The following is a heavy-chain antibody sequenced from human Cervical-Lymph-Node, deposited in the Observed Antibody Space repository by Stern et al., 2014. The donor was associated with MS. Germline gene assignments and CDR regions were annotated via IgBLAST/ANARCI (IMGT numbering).Heavy chain of an antibody. D-gene: IGHD6-13*01. V-gene: IGHV3-21*01. Sequence: EVQLEESGGGLVKPGGSLRLSCAASGFTFSSYSMNWVRQAPGKGLEWVSSISSSSSYIYYADSVKGRFTISRDNAKNSLYLQMNSLRAEDTAVYYCARVRSSSWYDPIDYWGQGTLVTVSS. CDR1: GFTFSSYS. CDR3: ARVRSSSWYDPIDY. CDR2: ISSSSSYI. J-gene: IGHJ4*02.